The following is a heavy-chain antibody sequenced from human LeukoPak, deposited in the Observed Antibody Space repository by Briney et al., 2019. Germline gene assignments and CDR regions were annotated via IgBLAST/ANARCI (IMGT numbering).Heavy chain of an antibody. D-gene: IGHD3-9*01. J-gene: IGHJ4*02. CDR1: GFTFSSYS. CDR3: AREGLKLRYFDWSYYFDY. CDR2: ISSSSSTI. V-gene: IGHV3-48*01. Sequence: PGGSLRLSCAASGFTFSSYSMNWVRQAPGKGLEWVSYISSSSSTIYYADSVKGRFTISRDNAKNSLYLQMNSLRADDTAVYYCAREGLKLRYFDWSYYFDYWGQGTLVTVSS.